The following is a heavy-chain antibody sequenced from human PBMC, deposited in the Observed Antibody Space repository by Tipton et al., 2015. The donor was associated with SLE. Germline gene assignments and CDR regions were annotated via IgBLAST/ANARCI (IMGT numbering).Heavy chain of an antibody. CDR2: VSRQSGSI. CDR3: TKGGFSFSYDY. J-gene: IGHJ4*02. CDR1: GFTLDDSA. D-gene: IGHD3-3*02. V-gene: IGHV3-9*01. Sequence: EALGFTLDDSAMHWVRQAPGKGLEWVAGVSRQSGSIGYGESVKGRFTISRDNAKNTLYLQMDSLRAEDSAVYYCTKGGFSFSYDYWGQGTLVTVSS.